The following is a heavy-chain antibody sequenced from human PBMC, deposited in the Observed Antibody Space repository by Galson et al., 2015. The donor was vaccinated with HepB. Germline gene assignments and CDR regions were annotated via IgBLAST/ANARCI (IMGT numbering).Heavy chain of an antibody. CDR1: GGTFSSYA. D-gene: IGHD2-15*01. CDR2: INPIFGTA. J-gene: IGHJ4*02. CDR3: AGGYCSGGSCYSAFDY. V-gene: IGHV1-69*13. Sequence: SVKVSCKASGGTFSSYAISWVRQAPGQGLEWMGGINPIFGTANYAQKFQGRVTITADESTSTAYMELSSLRSEDTAVYYCAGGYCSGGSCYSAFDYWGQGTLVTVSS.